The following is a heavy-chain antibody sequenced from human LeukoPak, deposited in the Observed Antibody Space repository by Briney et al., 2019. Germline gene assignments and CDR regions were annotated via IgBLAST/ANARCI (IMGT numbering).Heavy chain of an antibody. CDR1: EFTFSTYG. D-gene: IGHD3-10*01. J-gene: IGHJ5*02. CDR2: ISASGDST. V-gene: IGHV3-23*01. CDR3: AKRWFGDR. Sequence: PGGSLRLSCTASEFTFSTYGMSWVRQAPGKRLEWVSTISASGDSTDYADSVKGRFTASRDNSKNILYLQMNSLRAEDSALYYCAKRWFGDRWGQGTLVTVSS.